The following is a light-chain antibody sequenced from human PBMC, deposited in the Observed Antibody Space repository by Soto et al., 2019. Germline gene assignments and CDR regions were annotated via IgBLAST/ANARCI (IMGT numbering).Light chain of an antibody. CDR2: GAS. Sequence: EIVMTQSPATLPVSPGEGATLSCRASQSIGSNLAWYQQKPGQAPRLLTYGASTRATGIPARFSGSGSGTEFTLTISSLQPEDFAVYYCQQYYNWPRTFGQGTKVDIK. V-gene: IGKV3-15*01. J-gene: IGKJ1*01. CDR1: QSIGSN. CDR3: QQYYNWPRT.